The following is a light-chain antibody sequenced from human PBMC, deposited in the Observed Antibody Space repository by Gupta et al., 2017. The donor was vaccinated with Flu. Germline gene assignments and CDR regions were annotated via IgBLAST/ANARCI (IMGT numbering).Light chain of an antibody. CDR2: DAS. CDR1: QSVGSY. V-gene: IGKV3-11*01. Sequence: IVLTQSPATLSLSPGERATLSCRASQSVGSYLMWFQQKPGQPPRLLIYDASNRATGIPDRFSGSGSGTDFTLTISSLESEDFALYYCQQRRNWPLTFGGGTKVEIK. J-gene: IGKJ4*01. CDR3: QQRRNWPLT.